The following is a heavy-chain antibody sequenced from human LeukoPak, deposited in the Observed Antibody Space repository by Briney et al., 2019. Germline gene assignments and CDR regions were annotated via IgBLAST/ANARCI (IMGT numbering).Heavy chain of an antibody. V-gene: IGHV1-8*03. J-gene: IGHJ4*02. Sequence: APVKVSCKASGYTFTSYDINWVRQATGQGLEWMGWMNPNSGNTGYAQKFQGRVTITRNTSISTAYMELSSLRSEDTAVYYCARGSLAWELLDWGQGTLVTVSS. D-gene: IGHD1-26*01. CDR1: GYTFTSYD. CDR3: ARGSLAWELLD. CDR2: MNPNSGNT.